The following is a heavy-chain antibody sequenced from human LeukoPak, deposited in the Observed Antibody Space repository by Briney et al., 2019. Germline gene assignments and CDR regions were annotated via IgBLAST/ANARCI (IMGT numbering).Heavy chain of an antibody. V-gene: IGHV3-30*02. CDR2: IWYDGSNT. Sequence: GGSLRLSCAASGFTFSTYGMHWVRQAPGKGLEWVSSIWYDGSNTYYIDSVKGRFTISRDNSKKALPLQMNNLRAEDTGVYYCAKDSTSYGIAAVGSLFWFDPWGQGTLVTVSS. CDR1: GFTFSTYG. D-gene: IGHD6-13*01. J-gene: IGHJ5*02. CDR3: AKDSTSYGIAAVGSLFWFDP.